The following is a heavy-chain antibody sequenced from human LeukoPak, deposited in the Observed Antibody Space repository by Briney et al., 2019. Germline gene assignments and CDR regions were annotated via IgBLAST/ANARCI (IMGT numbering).Heavy chain of an antibody. CDR3: ARDRCNSSSCASRGAFDI. CDR2: IYASGNT. CDR1: GGSISSGGYS. V-gene: IGHV4-61*08. Sequence: SSETLSLTCAVSGGSISSGGYSWSWIRQPPGKGLEWIGRIYASGNTNYNPSLKSRLTMSVDTSKNQFSLKLSSVAAADTAVYYCARDRCNSSSCASRGAFDIWGQGTMVTVSS. J-gene: IGHJ3*02. D-gene: IGHD2/OR15-2a*01.